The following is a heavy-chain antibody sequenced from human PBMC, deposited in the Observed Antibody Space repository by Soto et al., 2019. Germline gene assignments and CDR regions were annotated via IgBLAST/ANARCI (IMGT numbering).Heavy chain of an antibody. CDR1: GFTFYTYW. D-gene: IGHD3-22*01. J-gene: IGHJ6*02. CDR3: ARFYYDSSGYLPSPYYYYYGMDV. V-gene: IGHV3-7*04. CDR2: IKQDGSEK. Sequence: GGSLRLSCGASGFTFYTYWMSWVRQAPGKGLEWVANIKQDGSEKYYVDSVKGRFTISRDNAKNSLYLQMNSLRAEDTAVYYCARFYYDSSGYLPSPYYYYYGMDVWGQGTTVTVSS.